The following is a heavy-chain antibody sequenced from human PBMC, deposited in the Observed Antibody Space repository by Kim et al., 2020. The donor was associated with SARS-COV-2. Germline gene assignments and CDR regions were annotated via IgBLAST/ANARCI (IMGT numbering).Heavy chain of an antibody. CDR1: GFTLTKYG. V-gene: IGHV3-30*03. CDR3: TRGAVSGNDAFGI. CDR2: ISYDGSVR. Sequence: GGSLRLSCEASGFTLTKYGMHWVRQAPGTGLEWVSFISYDGSVRHYGETVKGRFTISRDTSKHLLYLHMDSLRTEDTAVYFCTRGAVSGNDAFGIWGQGSLVSVSS. J-gene: IGHJ3*02. D-gene: IGHD6-19*01.